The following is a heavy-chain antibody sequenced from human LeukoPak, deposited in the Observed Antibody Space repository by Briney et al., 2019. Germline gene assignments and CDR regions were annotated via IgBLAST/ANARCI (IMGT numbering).Heavy chain of an antibody. V-gene: IGHV3-9*01. Sequence: GGSLRLSCAASGFTFDDYAMHWVRQAPGKGLEWVSGISWNSGSIGYADSVKGRFTISRDNAKNSLYLQVNSLRAEDTALYYCAKDIASGITGSFDYWGQGTLVTVSS. J-gene: IGHJ4*02. D-gene: IGHD1-20*01. CDR1: GFTFDDYA. CDR2: ISWNSGSI. CDR3: AKDIASGITGSFDY.